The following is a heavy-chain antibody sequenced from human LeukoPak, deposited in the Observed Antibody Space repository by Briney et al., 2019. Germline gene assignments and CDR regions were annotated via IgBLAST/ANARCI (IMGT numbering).Heavy chain of an antibody. D-gene: IGHD6-13*01. CDR2: ISGSGGST. CDR1: GFTFSSYA. V-gene: IGHV3-23*01. CDR3: VKVSGMYSSSWPTDI. J-gene: IGHJ4*02. Sequence: GGSLRLSCAASGFTFSSYAMSWVRQAPGKGLEWVSAISGSGGSTYYADSVKGRFTISRDNSKNMLYLQMNSLRAEDTAVYYCVKVSGMYSSSWPTDIWGQGTLVTVSS.